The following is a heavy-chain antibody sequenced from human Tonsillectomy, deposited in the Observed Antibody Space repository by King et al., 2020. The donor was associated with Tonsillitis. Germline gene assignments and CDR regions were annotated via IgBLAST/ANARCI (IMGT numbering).Heavy chain of an antibody. CDR2: VYYSGIT. Sequence: QLQESGPGHVKPSETPSLTCTVSGDSISGSIYYWGWTRQPPGKGLEWIGTVYYSGITNYNPSLKSRVTISVDTSKNLFSLRLNSVTAADTAVYYCARQISGRGLDVWGQGTTVTVSS. V-gene: IGHV4-39*01. D-gene: IGHD2-15*01. CDR3: ARQISGRGLDV. CDR1: GDSISGSIYY. J-gene: IGHJ6*02.